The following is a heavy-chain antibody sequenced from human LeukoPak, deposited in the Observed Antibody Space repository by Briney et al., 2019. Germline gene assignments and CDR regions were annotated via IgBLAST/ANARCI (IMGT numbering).Heavy chain of an antibody. CDR3: ASIHGSGSYYVY. J-gene: IGHJ4*02. CDR2: INTDGSYT. V-gene: IGHV3-74*01. D-gene: IGHD3-10*01. Sequence: AGGSLRLSCAASGFTFSSYLMHWVRQTPGKGLVWVSRINTDGSYTSYADSVKGRFTISRDNAKNTLYLQVNSLRAEDTAVYYCASIHGSGSYYVYWGQGTLVTVSA. CDR1: GFTFSSYL.